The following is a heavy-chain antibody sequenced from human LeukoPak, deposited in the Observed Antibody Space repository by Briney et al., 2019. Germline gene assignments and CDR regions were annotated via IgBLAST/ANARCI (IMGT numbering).Heavy chain of an antibody. CDR1: AFTVTNDW. J-gene: IGHJ2*01. CDR3: ARDQGSMIVVRTTNWFFDL. V-gene: IGHV3-7*01. CDR2: IKQDGSEI. Sequence: GCSLRPAWAAAAFTVTNDWIRSVRHAPGNWREWLAYIKQDGSEIYYVVSVQGRFTIYRDNGKNSLYLQINSVRADDTAVYYCARDQGSMIVVRTTNWFFDLWGRGTLVTVSS. D-gene: IGHD3-22*01.